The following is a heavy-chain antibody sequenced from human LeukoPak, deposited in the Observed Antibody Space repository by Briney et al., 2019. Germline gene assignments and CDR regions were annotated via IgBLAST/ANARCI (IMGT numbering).Heavy chain of an antibody. J-gene: IGHJ4*02. D-gene: IGHD6-13*01. CDR1: GGSTSDYY. Sequence: SETLSLTCSVSGGSTSDYYWNWIRQPAGQGLEWLGRIYYTGNTAYNPSLESRLTMSLDTAKNQFSLKVTSVTAADTAVYYCARHLRGYSGSWPFDYWGQGTLVTVSS. V-gene: IGHV4-4*07. CDR2: IYYTGNT. CDR3: ARHLRGYSGSWPFDY.